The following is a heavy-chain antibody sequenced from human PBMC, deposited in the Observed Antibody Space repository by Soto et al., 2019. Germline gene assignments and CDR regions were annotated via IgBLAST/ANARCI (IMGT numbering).Heavy chain of an antibody. J-gene: IGHJ4*02. CDR3: TTDLGTYYYDSSGYYIEGDY. V-gene: IGHV3-15*07. CDR2: IKSKTDGGTT. D-gene: IGHD3-22*01. Sequence: EVQLVESGGGLVKPGGSLRLSCAASGFTFSNAWMNWVRQAPGKGLEWVGRIKSKTDGGTTDYAAPVKGRFTISRDDSKNTLYLQMNSLKTEDTAVYYCTTDLGTYYYDSSGYYIEGDYWGQGTLVTVSS. CDR1: GFTFSNAW.